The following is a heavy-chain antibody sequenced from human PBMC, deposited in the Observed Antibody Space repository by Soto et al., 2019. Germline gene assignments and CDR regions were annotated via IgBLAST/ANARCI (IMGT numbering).Heavy chain of an antibody. CDR1: GGSISSGGYY. J-gene: IGHJ6*02. D-gene: IGHD3-3*01. CDR2: IYYSGST. V-gene: IGHV4-31*03. Sequence: SETLSLTCTVSGGSISSGGYYWSWIRQHPGKGLEWIGYIYYSGSTYYNPSLKSRVTISVDTSKNQFSLKLSSVTAADTAVYYCAREMYDFWSGYYTGRYYYYGMDVWGQGTTVTVSS. CDR3: AREMYDFWSGYYTGRYYYYGMDV.